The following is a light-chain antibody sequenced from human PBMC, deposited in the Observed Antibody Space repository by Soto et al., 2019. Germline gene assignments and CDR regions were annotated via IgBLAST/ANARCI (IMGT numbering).Light chain of an antibody. CDR2: GAS. Sequence: EIVLTQSPGTLSLSPGERATLSCRASQSVSSSYLAWYQQKPGQAPRLLIYGASSRATGITDRFSGSGSGTDFTLTISRLEPEDFAVYYCQQYGSSRITFGQGTRLEI. CDR1: QSVSSSY. J-gene: IGKJ5*01. V-gene: IGKV3-20*01. CDR3: QQYGSSRIT.